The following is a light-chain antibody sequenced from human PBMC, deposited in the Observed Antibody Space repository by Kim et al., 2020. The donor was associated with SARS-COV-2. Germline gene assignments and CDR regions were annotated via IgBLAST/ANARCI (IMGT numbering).Light chain of an antibody. Sequence: APGRTAPRPCVGKDLGSESVNWYQQKTGQATVLVISYDSERPAGIPARFCGSRSGNTATLTINMVEGGDEADYYCQVWDTSGDYGMFGGGTRLTVL. V-gene: IGLV3-21*04. J-gene: IGLJ3*02. CDR2: YDS. CDR3: QVWDTSGDYGM. CDR1: DLGSES.